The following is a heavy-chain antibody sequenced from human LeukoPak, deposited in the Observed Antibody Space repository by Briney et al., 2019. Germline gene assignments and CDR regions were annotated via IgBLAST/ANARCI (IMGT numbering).Heavy chain of an antibody. V-gene: IGHV4-61*01. CDR1: GFSVTTDSYC. Sequence: SETLSLTCTVSGFSVTTDSYCWGWIRQPPGKGLEWIGYDYCGGNTNYDPSLKRRVTISVDTSKNQFSLTLTSVTAADTAVYFCARDHFGSLDSWGQGILVTVSS. D-gene: IGHD3-10*01. CDR3: ARDHFGSLDS. CDR2: DYCGGNT. J-gene: IGHJ4*02.